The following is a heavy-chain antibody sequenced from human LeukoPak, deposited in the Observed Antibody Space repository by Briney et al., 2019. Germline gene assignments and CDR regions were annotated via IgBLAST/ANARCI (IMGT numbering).Heavy chain of an antibody. D-gene: IGHD2-21*02. V-gene: IGHV4-59*01. CDR2: IYSSGST. CDR1: GGSISSYH. J-gene: IGHJ2*01. CDR3: ARGPGDSRYWYFDL. Sequence: SETLSLTCTVSGGSISSYHWSWIRQPPGKGLQWIGFIYSSGSTNYNPSLKSRVTMSVDTSKNHFSLKLSSVTAADTAVYYCARGPGDSRYWYFDLWGRGTLVTVSS.